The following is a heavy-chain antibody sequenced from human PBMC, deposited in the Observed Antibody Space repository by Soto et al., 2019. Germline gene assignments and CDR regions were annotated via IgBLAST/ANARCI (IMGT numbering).Heavy chain of an antibody. D-gene: IGHD1-26*01. Sequence: EVQLLESGGGLVQPGGSLRLSCAASGFTFSNYAMSWVRQAPGKGLEWVSIISGSGERTYYADSVKGRFTISGDNSKNTLYLQMNSLRAEDTAVYYCAKVKEGASDYWGQGTLVTVSS. CDR3: AKVKEGASDY. V-gene: IGHV3-23*01. CDR1: GFTFSNYA. CDR2: ISGSGERT. J-gene: IGHJ4*02.